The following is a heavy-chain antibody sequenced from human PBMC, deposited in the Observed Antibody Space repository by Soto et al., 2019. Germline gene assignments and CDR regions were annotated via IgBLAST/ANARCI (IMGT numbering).Heavy chain of an antibody. CDR2: INPSGGST. Sequence: QVQLVQSGAEVKKPGASVKVSCKASGYTFTSYYMHWVRQAPGQGLEWMGIINPSGGSTSYAQKFQGRVTITRDTSTSTVYMELSSLRSEDTAVYYCARDLKFITGTTLGRNWFDPWGQGTLVTVSS. J-gene: IGHJ5*02. V-gene: IGHV1-46*01. D-gene: IGHD1-7*01. CDR3: ARDLKFITGTTLGRNWFDP. CDR1: GYTFTSYY.